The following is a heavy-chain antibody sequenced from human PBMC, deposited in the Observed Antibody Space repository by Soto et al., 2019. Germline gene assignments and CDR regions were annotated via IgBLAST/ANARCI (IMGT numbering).Heavy chain of an antibody. CDR3: ARDQLRRYDFWSGYVGDS. CDR2: IIPIFGTA. D-gene: IGHD3-3*01. J-gene: IGHJ4*02. Sequence: SVKVSCKASGGTFSSYAISWVRQAPGQGLEWMGGIIPIFGTANYAQKFQGRVTITADKSTSTAYMELSSLRSEDTAVYYCARDQLRRYDFWSGYVGDSWCQGTLVTVSS. CDR1: GGTFSSYA. V-gene: IGHV1-69*06.